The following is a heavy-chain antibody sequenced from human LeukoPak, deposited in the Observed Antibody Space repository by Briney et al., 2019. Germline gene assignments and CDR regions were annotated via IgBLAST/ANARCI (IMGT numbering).Heavy chain of an antibody. CDR1: GYSFTSYW. CDR2: IYPGDSDT. CDR3: ARRENDIAETIDY. J-gene: IGHJ4*02. D-gene: IGHD1-1*01. Sequence: GESLKISCKGSGYSFTSYWIGWVRQMPGKGLEWMGIIYPGDSDTRYSPSFQGQVTISADKSISTAYLQWSSLKASDTAMNYCARRENDIAETIDYWGQGTLVTVSS. V-gene: IGHV5-51*01.